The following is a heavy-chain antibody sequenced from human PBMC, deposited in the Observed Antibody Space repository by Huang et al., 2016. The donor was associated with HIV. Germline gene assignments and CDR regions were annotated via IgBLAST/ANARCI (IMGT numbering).Heavy chain of an antibody. CDR1: GGSLHCYY. CDR3: ATSRSGSGWFLDI. CDR2: VNHGGST. D-gene: IGHD6-19*01. J-gene: IGHJ2*01. Sequence: QVQLYQWGAGPLRPSETLSLTCVVSGGSLHCYYWIWLRESPGRGREWIGEVNHGGSTKYNPALKSRVTISVDTSKIQFALNLTSVTATDTADYYCATSRSGSGWFLDIWGRGTLVSVS. V-gene: IGHV4-34*01.